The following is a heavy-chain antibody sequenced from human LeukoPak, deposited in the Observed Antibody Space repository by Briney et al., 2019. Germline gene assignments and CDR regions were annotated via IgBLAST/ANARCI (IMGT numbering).Heavy chain of an antibody. CDR1: GFTFSSYW. CDR3: AREVDYESGSFDY. Sequence: GGSLRLSCAASGFTFSSYWMSWVRQAPGKGLEWVANIKQDGSEKYYVDSVKGRFTISRDNAKNSLYLQMNSLRAEDTAVYYCAREVDYESGSFDYWGQGTLVTVSS. J-gene: IGHJ4*02. CDR2: IKQDGSEK. D-gene: IGHD3-10*01. V-gene: IGHV3-7*05.